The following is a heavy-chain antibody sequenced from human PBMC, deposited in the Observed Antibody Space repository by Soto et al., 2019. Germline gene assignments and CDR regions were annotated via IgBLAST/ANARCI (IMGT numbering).Heavy chain of an antibody. CDR3: ARGTTFYYGTGLDP. CDR1: GFTFSSYT. Sequence: QVQLVESGGGVVQPGRSLRLSCAASGFTFSSYTMHWVRQAPGRGLGWVALISYDGSNIYYADSVKGRFTISRDNAKNTLYLEMKSLRAEDTALFYCARGTTFYYGTGLDPWGQGTLVTVSS. CDR2: ISYDGSNI. V-gene: IGHV3-30-3*01. D-gene: IGHD3-22*01. J-gene: IGHJ5*02.